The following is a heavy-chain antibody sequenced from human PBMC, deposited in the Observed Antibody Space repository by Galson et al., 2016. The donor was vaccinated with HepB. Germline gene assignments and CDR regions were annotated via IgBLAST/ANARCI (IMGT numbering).Heavy chain of an antibody. Sequence: SVKVSCKASGYTLINYATHWVRQAPGQRLEWMGWINVGNGNTKYSQKFQGRVTITRDTSASTAYMELSILRSEDTAVYYCARGFPAATIDYWGQGTLVTVSS. J-gene: IGHJ4*02. CDR2: INVGNGNT. CDR1: GYTLINYA. CDR3: ARGFPAATIDY. V-gene: IGHV1-3*01. D-gene: IGHD2-2*01.